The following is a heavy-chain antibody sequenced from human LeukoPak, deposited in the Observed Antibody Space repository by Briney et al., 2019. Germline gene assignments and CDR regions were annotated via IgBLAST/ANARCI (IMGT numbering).Heavy chain of an antibody. CDR3: AREVPAVAGTRNAFDI. V-gene: IGHV3-23*01. CDR2: ISRNGERT. CDR1: GFTFSSYA. D-gene: IGHD6-19*01. Sequence: GGSLRLSCAASGFTFSSYAMSWVRQAPGRGLEWVSSISRNGERTYYADSVKGRLTISRDNSKNTLYLQMNSLRAEDTAVFYCAREVPAVAGTRNAFDIWGQGTMVTVSS. J-gene: IGHJ3*02.